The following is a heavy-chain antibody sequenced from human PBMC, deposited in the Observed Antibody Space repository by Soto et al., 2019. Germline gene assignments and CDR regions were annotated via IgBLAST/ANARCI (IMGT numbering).Heavy chain of an antibody. V-gene: IGHV3-48*01. CDR2: ISSSSSTI. Sequence: PGGSLRLSCAASGFTFSSYSMNWVRQAPGKGLEWVSYISSSSSTIYYADSVKGRFTISRDNAKNSLYLQMNSLRAEDTAVYYCATNRRVTIWYWGQGTLVTVSS. D-gene: IGHD4-17*01. CDR3: ATNRRVTIWY. J-gene: IGHJ4*02. CDR1: GFTFSSYS.